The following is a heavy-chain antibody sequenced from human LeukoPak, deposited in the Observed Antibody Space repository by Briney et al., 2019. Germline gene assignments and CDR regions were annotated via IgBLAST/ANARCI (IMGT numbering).Heavy chain of an antibody. Sequence: ASVKVSCKASGYTFTGYYMHWVRQAPGQGLEWMGWINPNSGGTNYAQKFQGRVTMTRDTSISIAYMELSRLRSDDTAVYYCARASMVRGVSNWFDPWGQGTLVTVSS. CDR1: GYTFTGYY. V-gene: IGHV1-2*02. D-gene: IGHD3-10*01. J-gene: IGHJ5*02. CDR2: INPNSGGT. CDR3: ARASMVRGVSNWFDP.